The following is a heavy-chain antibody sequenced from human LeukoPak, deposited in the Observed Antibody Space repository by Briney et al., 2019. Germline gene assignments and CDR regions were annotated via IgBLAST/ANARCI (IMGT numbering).Heavy chain of an antibody. CDR2: IWYDGSNK. CDR3: VTAMVSSFDY. V-gene: IGHV3-30*02. D-gene: IGHD3-10*01. J-gene: IGHJ4*02. Sequence: PGGSLRLSCAASGFTFSSYGIHWVRQAPGKGLEWVALIWYDGSNKYYADSVKGRFTISRDNSKNTLYLQMNSLRAEDTAVYYCVTAMVSSFDYWCQGTLVTVSS. CDR1: GFTFSSYG.